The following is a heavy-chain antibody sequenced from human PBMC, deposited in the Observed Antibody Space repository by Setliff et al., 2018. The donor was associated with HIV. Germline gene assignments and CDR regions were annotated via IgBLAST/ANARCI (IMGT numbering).Heavy chain of an antibody. CDR2: INHSGST. CDR3: ARLRWAATAGTWEYYYYGMDV. J-gene: IGHJ6*02. Sequence: SETLSLTCAVYGASFSGYYWSWVRQPPGKGLEWIGEINHSGSTNYNPSLKSRVTISVDTSKNQFSLKVRSVTAADTAVYYCARLRWAATAGTWEYYYYGMDVWGQGTTVTVAS. D-gene: IGHD6-13*01. V-gene: IGHV4-34*01. CDR1: GASFSGYY.